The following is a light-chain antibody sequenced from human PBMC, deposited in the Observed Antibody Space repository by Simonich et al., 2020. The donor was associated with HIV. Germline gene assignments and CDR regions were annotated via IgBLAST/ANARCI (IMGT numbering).Light chain of an antibody. CDR3: QQYNNWPALT. CDR2: DAS. V-gene: IGKV3-15*01. CDR1: QSVSSN. Sequence: EIVMTQSPATLSVSPGDRATLSCRASQSVSSNLAWYQQKRGQAPRLLIYDASTRATGIPAKFSGSWSGTGFTLTISNMQPADIAVYYCQQYNNWPALTFGGGTKVEIK. J-gene: IGKJ4*01.